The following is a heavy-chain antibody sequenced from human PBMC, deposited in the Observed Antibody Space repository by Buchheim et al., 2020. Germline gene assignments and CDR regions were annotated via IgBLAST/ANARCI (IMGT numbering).Heavy chain of an antibody. V-gene: IGHV4-61*01. D-gene: IGHD2-15*01. Sequence: QVQLQESGPGLVKPSETLSLTCTVSGGSVSDGSYYWSWIRQPPGKGLEWIGYIYHSGSTNYNPSLKSRVTISVDTPKNQFSLKLNSVTAAYTAVYYCARVVAVAATVGDYWGQGTL. CDR3: ARVVAVAATVGDY. CDR1: GGSVSDGSYY. CDR2: IYHSGST. J-gene: IGHJ4*02.